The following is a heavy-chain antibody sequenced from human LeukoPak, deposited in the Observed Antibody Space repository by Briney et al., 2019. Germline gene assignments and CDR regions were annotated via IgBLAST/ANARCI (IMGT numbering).Heavy chain of an antibody. CDR2: IYYSGST. V-gene: IGHV4-30-4*01. CDR3: ARARSAGNIYYYGMDV. J-gene: IGHJ6*04. CDR1: GGSISSGDYY. D-gene: IGHD6-13*01. Sequence: SQTLSLTCTVSGGSISSGDYYWSWIRQPPGKGLEWIGYIYYSGSTYYNPSLKSRVTISVDTSKNQFSLKLSSVTAADTAVYYCARARSAGNIYYYGMDVWGKWTTVTVSS.